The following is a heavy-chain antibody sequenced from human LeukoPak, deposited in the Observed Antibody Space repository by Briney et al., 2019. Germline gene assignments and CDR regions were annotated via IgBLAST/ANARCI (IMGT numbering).Heavy chain of an antibody. J-gene: IGHJ6*03. CDR1: GGSISSGSYY. CDR3: ARVEEGYGSGRRENYYYYYMDV. CDR2: IYYSGST. Sequence: SETLSLTCTVSGGSISSGSYYWSWIRQPPGKGLEWIGYIYYSGSTNYNPSLKSRVTISVDTSKNQFSLKLTSVTAADTAAYYCARVEEGYGSGRRENYYYYYMDVWGKGTTVTISS. D-gene: IGHD3-10*01. V-gene: IGHV4-61*01.